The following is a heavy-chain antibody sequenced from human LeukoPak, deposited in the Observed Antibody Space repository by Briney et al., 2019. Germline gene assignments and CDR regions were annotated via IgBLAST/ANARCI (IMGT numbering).Heavy chain of an antibody. CDR1: GGSISTYY. CDR2: IHTSGST. Sequence: PSETLSLTCSVSGGSISTYYGSWIRQSAGKGLEWIGRIHTSGSTNYNPYLKSRVSMSVDTSNNQYSLKETSVSAADTGVYYCARAPEFSSGWLLDCWGQGSLVTVSS. CDR3: ARAPEFSSGWLLDC. V-gene: IGHV4-4*07. J-gene: IGHJ4*02. D-gene: IGHD6-19*01.